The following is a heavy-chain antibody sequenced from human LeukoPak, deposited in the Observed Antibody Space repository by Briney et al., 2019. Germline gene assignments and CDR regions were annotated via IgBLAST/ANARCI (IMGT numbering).Heavy chain of an antibody. D-gene: IGHD3-3*01. Sequence: GSLRLSCAASGFTVSSNYMSWVRQAPGKGLEWVSVIYSGGSTYYADSVKGRFTISRDDSKNTLYLQMNSLRAEDTAVYYCASSPNYDFWSGPYYYYYGMDVWGQGTTVTVSS. J-gene: IGHJ6*02. CDR3: ASSPNYDFWSGPYYYYYGMDV. CDR1: GFTVSSNY. CDR2: IYSGGST. V-gene: IGHV3-66*01.